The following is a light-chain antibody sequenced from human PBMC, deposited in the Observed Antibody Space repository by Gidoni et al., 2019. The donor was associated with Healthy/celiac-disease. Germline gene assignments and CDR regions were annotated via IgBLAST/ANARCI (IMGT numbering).Light chain of an antibody. CDR2: DAS. V-gene: IGKV1-33*01. Sequence: DIKMPPPPSSLSASVGDRVTITCQASQDISNYLNWYQQKPGKAPKLLIYDASNLETGVPPRFSGSGSGTDFTFTISSLQPEDIATYYCQQYDNLGYTFGQGTKLEIK. CDR1: QDISNY. CDR3: QQYDNLGYT. J-gene: IGKJ2*01.